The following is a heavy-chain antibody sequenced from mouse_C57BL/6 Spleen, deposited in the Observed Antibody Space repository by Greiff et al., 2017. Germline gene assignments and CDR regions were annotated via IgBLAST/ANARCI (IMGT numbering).Heavy chain of an antibody. Sequence: EVQRVESEGGLVQPGSSMKLSCTASGFTFSDYYMAWVRQVPEKGLEWVANINYDGSSTYYLDSLKSRFIISRDNAKNILYLQMSSLKSEDTATYYCARVRHYEYYYAMDYWGQGTSVTVSS. J-gene: IGHJ4*01. CDR2: INYDGSST. CDR3: ARVRHYEYYYAMDY. D-gene: IGHD2-4*01. CDR1: GFTFSDYY. V-gene: IGHV5-16*01.